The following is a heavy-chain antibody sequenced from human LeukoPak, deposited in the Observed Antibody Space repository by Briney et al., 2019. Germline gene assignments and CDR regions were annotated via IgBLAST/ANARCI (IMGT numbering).Heavy chain of an antibody. CDR3: ARSSEGRYYYDSSGFSYYYYYMDV. CDR1: GGSISSHSYY. V-gene: IGHV4-39*07. D-gene: IGHD3-22*01. J-gene: IGHJ6*03. CDR2: IYYSGST. Sequence: SETLSLTCIVSGGSISSHSYYWGWIRQPPGKGLEWIASIYYSGSTHYNPSLQSRVTISVDTSKNQFSLKLSSVTAADTAVYYCARSSEGRYYYDSSGFSYYYYYMDVWGKGTTVTISS.